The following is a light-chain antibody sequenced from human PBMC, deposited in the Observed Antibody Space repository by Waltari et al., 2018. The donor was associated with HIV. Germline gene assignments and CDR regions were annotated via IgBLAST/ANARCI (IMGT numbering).Light chain of an antibody. CDR2: GEN. V-gene: IGLV3-19*01. Sequence: SSELAQDPAVSVALGQTVRITCQGDSVRSYSASWYQQKPGQAPVLVVDGENNRPSGIPDRFAGSTSGNTASLTIAGAQAEDEADYYCNSRDSSGHWFFGGGTKVTVL. J-gene: IGLJ3*02. CDR1: SVRSYS. CDR3: NSRDSSGHWF.